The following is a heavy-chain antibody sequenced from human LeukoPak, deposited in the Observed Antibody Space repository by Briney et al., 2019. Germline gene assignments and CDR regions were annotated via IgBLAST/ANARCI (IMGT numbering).Heavy chain of an antibody. CDR1: GFTFSSYG. J-gene: IGHJ4*02. V-gene: IGHV3-33*01. D-gene: IGHD5-18*01. CDR3: ARCIGSGYSYGNGN. Sequence: GGSLRLSCAASGFTFSSYGMHWVRQAPGKGLEWVAVIWYDGSNKYYTDSVKGRFTISRDNSKNTLYLQMNSLRVEDTAVYYCARCIGSGYSYGNGNWGQGTLVTVSS. CDR2: IWYDGSNK.